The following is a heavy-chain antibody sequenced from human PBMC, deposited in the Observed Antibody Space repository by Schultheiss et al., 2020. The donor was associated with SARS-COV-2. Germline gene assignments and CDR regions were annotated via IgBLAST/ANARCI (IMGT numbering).Heavy chain of an antibody. CDR1: GFTFSSYG. V-gene: IGHV3-23*01. CDR3: AKDSVVRGAT. D-gene: IGHD3-10*01. J-gene: IGHJ4*02. CDR2: ISGSGGST. Sequence: GGSLRLSCAASGFTFSSYGMHWVRQAPGKGLEWVSAISGSGGSTYYADSVKGRFTISRDNSKNTLYLQMNSLRAEDTAVYYCAKDSVVRGATGGQGTLVTVSS.